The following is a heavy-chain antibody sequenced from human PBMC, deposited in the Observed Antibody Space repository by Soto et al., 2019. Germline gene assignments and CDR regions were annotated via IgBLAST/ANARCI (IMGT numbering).Heavy chain of an antibody. CDR3: ARVHVMVVAGSTFDY. V-gene: IGHV4-34*01. D-gene: IGHD6-19*01. Sequence: PSETLSLTCAVYGGSFSGYYWSWIRQPPGKGLELIGEINHSGSTNYNPSLKSRVTMSVDTSKNQFSLKLSSVTAADTAVYYCARVHVMVVAGSTFDYWGHGTLVTV. CDR2: INHSGST. CDR1: GGSFSGYY. J-gene: IGHJ4*01.